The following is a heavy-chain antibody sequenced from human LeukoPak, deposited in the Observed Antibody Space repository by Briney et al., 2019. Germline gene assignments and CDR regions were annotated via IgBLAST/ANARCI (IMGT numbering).Heavy chain of an antibody. Sequence: SVKVSCKASGGTFSSYAISWVRQAPGQGLEWMGGIIPILGTANYAQKFQGRVTITADKSTSTAYMELSSLRSEDTAVYYCAWSYSSGYSLLDYWGQGTLVTVSS. D-gene: IGHD3-22*01. CDR2: IIPILGTA. J-gene: IGHJ4*02. CDR3: AWSYSSGYSLLDY. V-gene: IGHV1-69*10. CDR1: GGTFSSYA.